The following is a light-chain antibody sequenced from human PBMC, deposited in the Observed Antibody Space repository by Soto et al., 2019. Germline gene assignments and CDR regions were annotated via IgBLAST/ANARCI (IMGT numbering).Light chain of an antibody. CDR2: KAS. CDR1: QSISSW. Sequence: DIQMTQSPSALSASVGDRVTITCRARQSISSWLAWYQQKPGRAPKLLIYKASSLESGVPSRFSGSGSGTEFTLTISSLQPDDFATYYCQQYNSHSRTFGQGTKLEIK. J-gene: IGKJ2*01. V-gene: IGKV1-5*03. CDR3: QQYNSHSRT.